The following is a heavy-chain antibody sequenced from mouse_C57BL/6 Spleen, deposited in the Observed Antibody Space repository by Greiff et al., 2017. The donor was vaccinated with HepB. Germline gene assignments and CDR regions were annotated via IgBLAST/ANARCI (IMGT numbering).Heavy chain of an antibody. CDR3: ARDQDYYGSSYDYYAMDY. CDR2: ISYDGSN. D-gene: IGHD1-1*01. V-gene: IGHV3-6*01. Sequence: EVQLVESGPGLVKPSQSLSLTCSVTGYSITSGYYWNWIRQFPGNKLEWMGYISYDGSNNYNPSLKNRISITRDTSKNQFFLKLNSVTTEDTATYYCARDQDYYGSSYDYYAMDYWGQGTSVTVSS. CDR1: GYSITSGYY. J-gene: IGHJ4*01.